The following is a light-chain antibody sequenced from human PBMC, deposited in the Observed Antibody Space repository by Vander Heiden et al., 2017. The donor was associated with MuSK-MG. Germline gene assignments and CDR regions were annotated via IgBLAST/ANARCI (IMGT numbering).Light chain of an antibody. CDR1: VLGRKY. CDR3: YCATDNYLGL. Sequence: YELTQPSSVSVSPGQTARITGSGDVLGRKYARWFQQKPGQAPLLLIYKDSERPSGIPERFSGSSSGTTITLTISGAQVEDEAEYYCYCATDNYLGLFGGGTKLTVL. CDR2: KDS. J-gene: IGLJ2*01. V-gene: IGLV3-27*01.